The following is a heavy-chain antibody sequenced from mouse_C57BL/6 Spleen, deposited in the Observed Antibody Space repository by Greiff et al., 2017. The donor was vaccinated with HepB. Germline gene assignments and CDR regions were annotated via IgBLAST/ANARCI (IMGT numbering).Heavy chain of an antibody. CDR1: GYTFTSYW. CDR3: ARKGNLYFDY. CDR2: IYPSDSET. J-gene: IGHJ2*01. V-gene: IGHV1-61*01. Sequence: VKLQQPGAELVRPGSSVKLSCKASGYTFTSYWMDWVKQRPGQGLEWIGNIYPSDSETHYNQKFKDKATLTVDKSSSTAYMQLSSLTSEDSAVYYCARKGNLYFDYWGQGTTLTVSS.